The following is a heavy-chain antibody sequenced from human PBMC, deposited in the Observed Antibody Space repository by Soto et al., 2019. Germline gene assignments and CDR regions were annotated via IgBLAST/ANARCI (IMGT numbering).Heavy chain of an antibody. CDR1: GFTFSSYW. Sequence: PGGSLRLSCAASGFTFSSYWMSWVRQAPGKGLEWVANIKQDGSEKYYVDSVKGRFTISRDNAKNSLYLQMNSLRAEDTAVYYCARVLIYCSSTSCYAGGSDYYYYYMDVWGKGTTVTVSS. CDR3: ARVLIYCSSTSCYAGGSDYYYYYMDV. CDR2: IKQDGSEK. D-gene: IGHD2-2*01. V-gene: IGHV3-7*01. J-gene: IGHJ6*03.